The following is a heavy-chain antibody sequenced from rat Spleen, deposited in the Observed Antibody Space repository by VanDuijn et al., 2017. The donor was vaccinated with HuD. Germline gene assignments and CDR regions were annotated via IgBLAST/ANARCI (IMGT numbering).Heavy chain of an antibody. Sequence: EVQLVESDGGLVRPGRSLKLSCAASGFIFSDHYVAWVRQAPTKGLEWVATISISGGSTYYRDSVKGRFTISRDNAKSTLYLQMDSLRSEDTATYYCARHRNYGGIPFDYWGQGVMVTVSS. CDR1: GFIFSDHY. J-gene: IGHJ2*01. CDR3: ARHRNYGGIPFDY. D-gene: IGHD1-11*01. V-gene: IGHV5-25*01. CDR2: ISISGGST.